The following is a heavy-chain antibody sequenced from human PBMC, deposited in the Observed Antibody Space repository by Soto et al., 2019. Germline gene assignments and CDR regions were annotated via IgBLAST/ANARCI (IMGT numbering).Heavy chain of an antibody. V-gene: IGHV4-30-2*01. Sequence: TLCLSCGVSGGSISSGGYSWSWIRQPPGKGLEWIGYIYHSGSTYYNPSLKSRVTISVDRSKNQFSLKLSSVTAADTAVYYCARVSGSGSYPLDYWGQGTLVTVSS. J-gene: IGHJ4*02. CDR3: ARVSGSGSYPLDY. D-gene: IGHD3-10*01. CDR2: IYHSGST. CDR1: GGSISSGGYS.